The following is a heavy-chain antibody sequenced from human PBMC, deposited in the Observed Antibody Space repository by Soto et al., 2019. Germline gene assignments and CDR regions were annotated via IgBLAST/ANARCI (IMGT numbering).Heavy chain of an antibody. CDR2: IYYSGST. D-gene: IGHD3-22*01. CDR1: GVSISGYY. Sequence: SDTLSLTCTVSGVSISGYYWSWILQPPGKGLEWIGYIYYSGSTNYNPSLASRVTISVDTSKNQFSLKLTSVTAADTAVYYCTRDTYYFDTSGFKDHFYDFWGQGTLDIVSS. J-gene: IGHJ4*02. CDR3: TRDTYYFDTSGFKDHFYDF. V-gene: IGHV4-59*01.